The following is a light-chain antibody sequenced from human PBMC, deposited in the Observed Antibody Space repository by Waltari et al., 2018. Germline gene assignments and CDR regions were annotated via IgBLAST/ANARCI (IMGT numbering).Light chain of an antibody. J-gene: IGKJ2*01. CDR1: QSNSNY. V-gene: IGKV1-39*01. Sequence: DIQMTQSPFSLSASVGDRVTITCRASQSNSNYLNWYQQKPGKAPKLLMYAASSLQSGVPSRFSGSGSGTAFTLTISSLQPEDFATYYCQQSYSTPYTFGQGTKLEIK. CDR2: AAS. CDR3: QQSYSTPYT.